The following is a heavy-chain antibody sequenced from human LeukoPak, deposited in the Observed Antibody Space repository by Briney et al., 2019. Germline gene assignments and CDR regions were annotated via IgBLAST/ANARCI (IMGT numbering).Heavy chain of an antibody. V-gene: IGHV1-3*01. D-gene: IGHD5-18*01. CDR1: GYTFTSYA. Sequence: ASVKVSCKASGYTFTSYAMHWVRQAPGQRLEWMGWINAGNGNTKYSQKFQGRVTITRDTSASTAYMELSSLRSEDTAVCYCAREVRGRGYSYGYLGYWGQGTLVTVSS. CDR2: INAGNGNT. J-gene: IGHJ4*02. CDR3: AREVRGRGYSYGYLGY.